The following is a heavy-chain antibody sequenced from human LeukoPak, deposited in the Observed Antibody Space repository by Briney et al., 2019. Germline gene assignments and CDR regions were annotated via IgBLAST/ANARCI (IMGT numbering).Heavy chain of an antibody. CDR2: IYPGDSDT. Sequence: GESLKTSFKGSGYGFTIYWIGWVRQIPGKGLEGMGIIYPGDSDTRYSPSFQGQVTISADKSISTAYLQWSSLKASDTAMYYCARLGGYALDYWGQGTLVTVSS. CDR1: GYGFTIYW. CDR3: ARLGGYALDY. D-gene: IGHD2-15*01. J-gene: IGHJ4*02. V-gene: IGHV5-51*01.